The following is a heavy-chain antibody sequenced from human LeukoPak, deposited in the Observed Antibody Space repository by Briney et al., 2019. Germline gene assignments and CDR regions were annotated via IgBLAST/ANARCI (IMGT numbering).Heavy chain of an antibody. Sequence: GGSLRLSCEASGITFSNSGMHWVRQAPGKGLEWVAYIGHDGRNKFYTESVRGRFTISGDNSMKTAYLQMNSLRTEDTAIYFCAKDGDWTFDIWGQGTMVTVSS. V-gene: IGHV3-30*02. D-gene: IGHD2-21*01. CDR3: AKDGDWTFDI. CDR2: IGHDGRNK. J-gene: IGHJ3*02. CDR1: GITFSNSG.